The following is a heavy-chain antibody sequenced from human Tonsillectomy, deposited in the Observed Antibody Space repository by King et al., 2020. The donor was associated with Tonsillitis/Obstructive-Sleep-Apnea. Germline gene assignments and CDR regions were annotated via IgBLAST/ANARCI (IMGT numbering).Heavy chain of an antibody. V-gene: IGHV4-34*01. D-gene: IGHD3-3*01. CDR1: GGSFSGYY. CDR2: INHSGST. CDR3: TQTNPSPHDYDFWSGYLNDYYYYYMDV. Sequence: VQLQQWGAGLLKPSETLSLTCAVYGGSFSGYYWSWIRQPPGKGLEWIGEINHSGSTNYNPSLKSRVTISVDTSKNQFSLKLSSVTAADTAVYYCTQTNPSPHDYDFWSGYLNDYYYYYMDVWGKGTTVTVSS. J-gene: IGHJ6*03.